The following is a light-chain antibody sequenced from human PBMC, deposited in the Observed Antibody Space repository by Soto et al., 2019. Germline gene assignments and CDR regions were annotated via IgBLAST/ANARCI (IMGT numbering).Light chain of an antibody. CDR3: QSYYNAPPWT. V-gene: IGKV1-5*03. Sequence: EIQVTQYPSTLSASVGDRFTITCLASQSISSWLAWYQQKPGKAPKLLIYKASSLESGVPSRFSGSGSGTEFTLTISSLQPEDVATYYCQSYYNAPPWTFGQGTKVDIK. CDR2: KAS. CDR1: QSISSW. J-gene: IGKJ1*01.